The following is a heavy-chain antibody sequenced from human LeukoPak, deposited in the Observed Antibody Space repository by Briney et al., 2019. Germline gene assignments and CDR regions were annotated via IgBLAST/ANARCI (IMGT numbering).Heavy chain of an antibody. D-gene: IGHD1-1*01. J-gene: IGHJ3*02. CDR1: GFTFSSHG. V-gene: IGHV3-33*01. CDR2: IWYDGSNK. Sequence: GGSLRLSCAASGFTFSSHGMHWVRQAPGKGLEWVAVIWYDGSNKYYADSVKGRFTISRDNSKNTLYLQMNSLRAEDTAVYYCAREQNWQDAYDIWGQGTMVTVSS. CDR3: AREQNWQDAYDI.